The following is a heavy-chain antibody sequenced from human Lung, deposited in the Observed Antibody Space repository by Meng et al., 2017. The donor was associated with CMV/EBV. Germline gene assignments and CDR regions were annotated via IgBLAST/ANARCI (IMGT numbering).Heavy chain of an antibody. CDR3: ARGRFVYYYGLGSYFDS. J-gene: IGHJ5*01. V-gene: IGHV4-39*07. D-gene: IGHD3-10*01. CDR1: GGSMNRSTYY. CDR2: IYYSGDT. Sequence: GSLRLXCTVSGGSMNRSTYYWGWIRQPPGKGLEWVGNIYYSGDTYSNPSLKSRVTISIDASKNQFSLKLSSVTAADTAVYFCARGRFVYYYGLGSYFDSWGQGXMVTVSS.